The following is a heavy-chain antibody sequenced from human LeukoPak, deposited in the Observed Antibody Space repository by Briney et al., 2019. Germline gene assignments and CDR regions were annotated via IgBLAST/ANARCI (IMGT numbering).Heavy chain of an antibody. D-gene: IGHD1-26*01. J-gene: IGHJ4*02. Sequence: GGSLRLSCAASGFTFSSYAMSWVRQAPGKGLEWVSAFSGSGGSTYYADSVNGRFTISRDNSKNTLFLQMNSLRAEDTAVYYCARDRTIVGATVGHYLGQGTLVTVSS. CDR2: FSGSGGST. V-gene: IGHV3-23*01. CDR1: GFTFSSYA. CDR3: ARDRTIVGATVGHY.